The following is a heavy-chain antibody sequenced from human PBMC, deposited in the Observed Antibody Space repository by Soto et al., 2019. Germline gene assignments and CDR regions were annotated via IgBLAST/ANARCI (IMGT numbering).Heavy chain of an antibody. CDR3: EKGYYFDY. J-gene: IGHJ4*02. Sequence: GGSLRLSCAASGFTFSSYGMHWVRQAPGKGLEWVAVISYDGSNKYYADSVKGRFTISRDNSKNTLYLQMNSLRAEDTAVYYCEKGYYFDYWGQGTLVTVSS. CDR2: ISYDGSNK. V-gene: IGHV3-30*18. CDR1: GFTFSSYG.